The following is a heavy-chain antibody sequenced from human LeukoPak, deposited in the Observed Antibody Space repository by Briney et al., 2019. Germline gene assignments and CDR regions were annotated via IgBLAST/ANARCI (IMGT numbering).Heavy chain of an antibody. J-gene: IGHJ4*02. CDR1: GGSVSSGSYY. D-gene: IGHD6-13*01. V-gene: IGHV4-61*01. Sequence: PSETLSLTCTVSGGSVSSGSYYWSWIRQPPGKGLEWIGYIYYSGSTNYNPSLKSRVTISVDTSKNQFSLKLSSVTAADTAVYYCAREGNQAAAGFDYRGQGTLVTVSS. CDR2: IYYSGST. CDR3: AREGNQAAAGFDY.